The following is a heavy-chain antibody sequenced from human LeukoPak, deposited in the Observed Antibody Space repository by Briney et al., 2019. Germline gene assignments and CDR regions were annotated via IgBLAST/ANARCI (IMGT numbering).Heavy chain of an antibody. D-gene: IGHD3-22*01. V-gene: IGHV1-18*01. CDR1: GYTFTSYG. J-gene: IGHJ4*02. Sequence: ASVKVSCKASGYTFTSYGISWVRQAPGQGLEWMGWIRAYNGNTNYAQKLQGRVTMTTDTSTSTAYMELRSLRSDDTAVYYCARDHEDYYDSSGYYTFWGQGTLVTVSS. CDR2: IRAYNGNT. CDR3: ARDHEDYYDSSGYYTF.